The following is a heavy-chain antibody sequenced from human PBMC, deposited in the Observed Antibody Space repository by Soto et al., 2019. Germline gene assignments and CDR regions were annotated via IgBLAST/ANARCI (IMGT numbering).Heavy chain of an antibody. CDR3: AGGVDYYDSSAAAFDI. Sequence: SETLSLTCTVSGGSISSGGYYWSWIRQHPGKGLEWIGYIYYSGSTYYNPSLKSRVTISVDTSKNQFSLKLSSVTAADTAVYYCAGGVDYYDSSAAAFDIWGQGTMVTVS. CDR2: IYYSGST. CDR1: GGSISSGGYY. D-gene: IGHD3-22*01. J-gene: IGHJ3*02. V-gene: IGHV4-31*03.